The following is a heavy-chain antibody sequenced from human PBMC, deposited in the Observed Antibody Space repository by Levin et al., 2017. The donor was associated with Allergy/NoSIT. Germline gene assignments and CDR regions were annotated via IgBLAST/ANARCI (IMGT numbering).Heavy chain of an antibody. J-gene: IGHJ4*02. V-gene: IGHV3-30-3*01. Sequence: GGSLRLSCAASGFTFSSYAMHWVRQAPGNGLEWVAVISYDGSNKYYADSVKGRFTISRDNSKNTLYLQMNSLRAEDTAVYYCARDSSSWPAFDYWGQGTLVTVSS. CDR2: ISYDGSNK. CDR3: ARDSSSWPAFDY. D-gene: IGHD6-13*01. CDR1: GFTFSSYA.